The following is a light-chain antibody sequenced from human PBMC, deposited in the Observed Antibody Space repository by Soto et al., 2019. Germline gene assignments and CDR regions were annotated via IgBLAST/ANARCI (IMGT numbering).Light chain of an antibody. CDR1: QSVSSSY. J-gene: IGKJ1*01. V-gene: IGKV3-20*01. CDR3: QQYNSYPWT. CDR2: AAS. Sequence: IVLTQLPGTLSLSPGERATLSCRASQSVSSSYLAWCQQKPGQAPRLLIYAASTRATGIPARFIGTGSGTEFTLTISSLQPDDFATYYCQQYNSYPWTFGQGTKVDIK.